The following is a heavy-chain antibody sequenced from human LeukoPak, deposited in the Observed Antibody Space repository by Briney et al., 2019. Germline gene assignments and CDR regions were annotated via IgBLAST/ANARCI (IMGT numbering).Heavy chain of an antibody. D-gene: IGHD5-18*01. V-gene: IGHV3-48*04. Sequence: PGGSLRLSCAASGITFSSYGMSWVRQAPGKGLEWVSSISSTGGTTYYADSVKGRFTISRDNAKNSLYLQMNSLRAEDTAVYYCACATALGYWGQGTLVTVSS. CDR2: ISSTGGTT. CDR1: GITFSSYG. J-gene: IGHJ4*02. CDR3: ACATALGY.